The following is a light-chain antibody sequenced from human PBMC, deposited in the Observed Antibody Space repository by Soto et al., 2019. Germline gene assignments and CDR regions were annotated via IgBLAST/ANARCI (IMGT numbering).Light chain of an antibody. CDR2: EVN. CDR3: SSYTSSSTYV. Sequence: QSVLTQPPSLSGSPGQSVTISCTGTSSEVGSYNRVSWYQQPPGTAPKLIIYEVNNRPSGVPDRFSGSKSGNTASPTISGLQAEDEADYYCSSYTSSSTYVFGSGTKVTV. CDR1: SSEVGSYNR. V-gene: IGLV2-18*02. J-gene: IGLJ1*01.